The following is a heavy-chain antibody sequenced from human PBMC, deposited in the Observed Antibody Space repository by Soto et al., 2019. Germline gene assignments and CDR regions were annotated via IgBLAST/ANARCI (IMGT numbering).Heavy chain of an antibody. J-gene: IGHJ2*01. V-gene: IGHV4-61*01. CDR3: AREEGNSAWDPQSSYWYFDL. Sequence: QVQLQESGPGLVKPSETLSLTCTVSGGSVSSGSYYWSWIRQPPGKGLEWIGYIYYSGSTNYNPAPKRRVAIAVDTSKNQFSLKLGSVTGADTAVYYCAREEGNSAWDPQSSYWYFDLWGRGTLVTVSS. CDR2: IYYSGST. D-gene: IGHD1-1*01. CDR1: GGSVSSGSYY.